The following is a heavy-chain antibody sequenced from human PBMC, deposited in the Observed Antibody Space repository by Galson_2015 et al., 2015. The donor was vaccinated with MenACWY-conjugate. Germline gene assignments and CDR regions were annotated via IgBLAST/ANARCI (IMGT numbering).Heavy chain of an antibody. CDR2: NHYSGST. V-gene: IGHV4-59*01. D-gene: IGHD6-19*01. Sequence: SETLSLTCSVSGASISTDYWSWIRQPPGKGLEWIGYNHYSGSTKYNPSLKTRITMSLDTSENQFSLKLSSVTAADTAVYYCARWVAVKMIEYCGQGTLVTVSS. J-gene: IGHJ4*02. CDR1: GASISTDY. CDR3: ARWVAVKMIEY.